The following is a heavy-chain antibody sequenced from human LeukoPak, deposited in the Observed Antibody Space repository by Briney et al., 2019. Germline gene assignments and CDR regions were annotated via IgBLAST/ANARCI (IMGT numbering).Heavy chain of an antibody. J-gene: IGHJ6*03. V-gene: IGHV3-23*01. CDR1: GFTFSSYA. CDR2: ISGSGGST. Sequence: PGGSLRLSCAASGFTFSSYAMSWVRQAPGKGLEWVSAISGSGGSTYYADSVKGRFTISRDNSKNTLYLQMNSLRAEDTAVYYCAKDRSYYDFWSGYENYYYYYMDVRGKGTTVTVSS. D-gene: IGHD3-3*01. CDR3: AKDRSYYDFWSGYENYYYYYMDV.